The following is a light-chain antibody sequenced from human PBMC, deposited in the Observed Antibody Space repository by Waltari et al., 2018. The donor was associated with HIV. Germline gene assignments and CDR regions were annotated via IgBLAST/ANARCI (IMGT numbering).Light chain of an antibody. CDR1: SPNIGAGYD. CDR2: GNT. CDR3: QSYDSGLTAYV. V-gene: IGLV1-40*01. J-gene: IGLJ1*01. Sequence: QSVLTQPPSVSGAQGQRVTISCTGSSPNIGAGYDVPWFQQLPGTAPKLLIYGNTNRPSGVPDRFSGSKSGTSASLAITGLQAEDEADYYCQSYDSGLTAYVFGTGTKVTVL.